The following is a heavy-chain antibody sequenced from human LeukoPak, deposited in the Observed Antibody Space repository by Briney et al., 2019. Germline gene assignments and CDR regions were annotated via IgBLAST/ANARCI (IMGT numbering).Heavy chain of an antibody. D-gene: IGHD4/OR15-4a*01. Sequence: GGSLRLSCAASGFTFSSYWMSWVRQAPGEGLEWVANIKQDGTEKYYMDSVKGRFSISRDNAKNSLYLQMNALRAEDTAVYYCARDLDYGEKSEDYWGQGTLVTVSS. J-gene: IGHJ4*02. CDR3: ARDLDYGEKSEDY. CDR1: GFTFSSYW. V-gene: IGHV3-7*05. CDR2: IKQDGTEK.